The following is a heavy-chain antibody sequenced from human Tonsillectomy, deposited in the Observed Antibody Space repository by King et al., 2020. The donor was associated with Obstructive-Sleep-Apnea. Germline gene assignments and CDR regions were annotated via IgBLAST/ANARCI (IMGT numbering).Heavy chain of an antibody. D-gene: IGHD4-23*01. CDR1: GFTFDDYA. V-gene: IGHV3-9*01. Sequence: VQLVESGGGLVQPGRSLRLSCAASGFTFDDYAMHWVRQAPGKGLEWVSGISWNSGSIGYADSVKGRFTISRDNAKNSLYLQMNSLRAEDTALYYFAKDTGVTPGTNGVDYWGQGTLVTVSS. CDR2: ISWNSGSI. CDR3: AKDTGVTPGTNGVDY. J-gene: IGHJ4*02.